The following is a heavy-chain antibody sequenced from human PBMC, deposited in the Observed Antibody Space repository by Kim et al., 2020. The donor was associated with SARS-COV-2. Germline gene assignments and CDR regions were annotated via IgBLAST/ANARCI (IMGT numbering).Heavy chain of an antibody. D-gene: IGHD2-15*01. CDR2: IWYDGSNK. V-gene: IGHV3-33*06. J-gene: IGHJ1*01. CDR1: GFIFSSYA. CDR3: TKDLGRYSAEYFQH. Sequence: GGSLRLSCAASGFIFSSYAMHWVRQAPGKGLEWVAVIWYDGSNKYFTNSVKGRFIISRDNSKNTVELQMNSLRVEDTAIYYCTKDLGRYSAEYFQHWGQG.